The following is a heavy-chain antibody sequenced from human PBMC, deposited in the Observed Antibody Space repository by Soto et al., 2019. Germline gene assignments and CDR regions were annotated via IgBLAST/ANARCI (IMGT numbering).Heavy chain of an antibody. CDR1: GCSFTSYW. J-gene: IGHJ3*02. V-gene: IGHV5-51*01. D-gene: IGHD3-22*01. Sequence: PGESLKISCKGSGCSFTSYWIGWVRQMPGKGLEWMGIIYPGDSDTRYSPSFQGQVTISADKSISTAYLQWSSLKASDTAMYYCARTYYYDSSGYYYPGAFDIWGQGTMVTVSS. CDR2: IYPGDSDT. CDR3: ARTYYYDSSGYYYPGAFDI.